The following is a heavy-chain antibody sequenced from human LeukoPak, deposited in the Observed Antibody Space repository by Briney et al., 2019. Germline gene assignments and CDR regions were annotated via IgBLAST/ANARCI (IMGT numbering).Heavy chain of an antibody. CDR2: IYYSGST. V-gene: IGHV4-59*01. J-gene: IGHJ6*03. Sequence: PSETLSLTCTVSGGSISSYYWSWIRQPPGKGLEWIGYIYYSGSTNYNPSLKSRVTISVDSSKNQFSLKLSSVTAADTAVYYCARAGGFAGYMDVWGKGTTVTISS. CDR1: GGSISSYY. CDR3: ARAGGFAGYMDV. D-gene: IGHD3-16*01.